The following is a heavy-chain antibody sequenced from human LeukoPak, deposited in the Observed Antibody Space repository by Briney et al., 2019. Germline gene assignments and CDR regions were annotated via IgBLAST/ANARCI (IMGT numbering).Heavy chain of an antibody. Sequence: PSETLSLTCTVSGGSISSSSYYWGWIRQPPGKGLEWIGSIYYSGSTYYNPSPKSRVTISVDTSKNQFSLKLSSVTAADTAVYYCARDLPVVPAAITRGSNWFDPWGQGTLVTVSS. CDR1: GGSISSSSYY. D-gene: IGHD2-2*01. CDR3: ARDLPVVPAAITRGSNWFDP. CDR2: IYYSGST. V-gene: IGHV4-39*07. J-gene: IGHJ5*02.